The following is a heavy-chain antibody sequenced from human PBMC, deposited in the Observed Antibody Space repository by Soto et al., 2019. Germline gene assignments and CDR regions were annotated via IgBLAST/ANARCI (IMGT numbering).Heavy chain of an antibody. CDR2: IGFRSTLI. CDR1: GFSFSSYA. V-gene: IGHV3-21*05. D-gene: IGHD3-16*01. J-gene: IGHJ5*02. Sequence: PGGSLRLSCAASGFSFSSYAMNWVRQAPGKGLEWVSYIGFRSTLIHYADSVKGRFIVSRDDAKSSLYLQMNSLSVEDTAIYYCTRDMWAYRGVWESNHWGQGILVTVSS. CDR3: TRDMWAYRGVWESNH.